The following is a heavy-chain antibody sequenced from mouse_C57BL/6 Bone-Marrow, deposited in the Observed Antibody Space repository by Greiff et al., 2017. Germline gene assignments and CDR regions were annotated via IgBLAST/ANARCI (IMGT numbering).Heavy chain of an antibody. CDR3: AGGTWLLLFPY. CDR1: GYTFTSYW. CDR2: IDPSDSET. V-gene: IGHV1-52*01. J-gene: IGHJ3*01. Sequence: QVQLKQPGAELVRPGSSVKLSCKASGYTFTSYWMHWVKQRPIQGLEWIGNIDPSDSETHYNQKFKDKATLTVDKSSSTAYMQLSSLTSEDSAVYYCAGGTWLLLFPYRGPAALVPVS. D-gene: IGHD2-3*01.